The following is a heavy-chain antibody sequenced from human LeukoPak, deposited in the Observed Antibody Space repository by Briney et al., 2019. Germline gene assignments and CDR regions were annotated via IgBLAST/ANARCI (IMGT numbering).Heavy chain of an antibody. Sequence: ASVKVSCKASGYTFTSYDINWVRQATGQGLEWMGWMNPNSGNTGYAQKFQGRVTMTRNTSISTAYMELSSLRSEDTAVYYCARSHFYDRVSDYWGQGTLVTVSS. CDR1: GYTFTSYD. V-gene: IGHV1-8*01. CDR2: MNPNSGNT. J-gene: IGHJ4*02. CDR3: ARSHFYDRVSDY. D-gene: IGHD5-12*01.